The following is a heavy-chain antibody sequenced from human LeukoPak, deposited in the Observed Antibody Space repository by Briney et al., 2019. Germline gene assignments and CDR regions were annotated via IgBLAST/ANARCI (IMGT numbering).Heavy chain of an antibody. D-gene: IGHD4-17*01. J-gene: IGHJ4*02. V-gene: IGHV1-46*01. CDR2: INPSGGST. Sequence: ASVKVSCKASGYTFTSYYMHWVRQAPGQGLEWMGIINPSGGSTTYAQKFQGRVTMTRDTSTSTVYMDLSSLRSEDTAVYYCARDAMSSVTTSPHYFDYWGQGTLDTVSS. CDR1: GYTFTSYY. CDR3: ARDAMSSVTTSPHYFDY.